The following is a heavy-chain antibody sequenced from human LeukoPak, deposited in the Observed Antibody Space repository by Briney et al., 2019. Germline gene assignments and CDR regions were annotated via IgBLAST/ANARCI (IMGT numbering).Heavy chain of an antibody. CDR2: IYYNGAT. V-gene: IGHV4-39*07. CDR3: AVEVRESVSLINGDC. CDR1: GDSISSSNYY. Sequence: SETLSLTCTVSGDSISSSNYYWGWIRQPPGKGLEWIRTIYYNGATQYNPSLRSRVTMSVDTSQNQFSLKLTSVTAADTAVYYCAVEVRESVSLINGDCWGQGTLVTVSS. J-gene: IGHJ4*02. D-gene: IGHD3-10*01.